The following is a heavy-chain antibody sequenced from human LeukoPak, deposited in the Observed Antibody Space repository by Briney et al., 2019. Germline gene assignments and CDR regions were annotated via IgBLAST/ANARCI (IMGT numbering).Heavy chain of an antibody. D-gene: IGHD5-18*01. V-gene: IGHV4-61*02. J-gene: IGHJ4*01. CDR1: GGSMSSGSYY. CDR3: ARGYSYTNFDY. CDR2: IYTSGSF. Sequence: SETLSLTCTVSGGSMSSGSYYWSWIRQPAGKGLEWIGRIYTSGSFNYSPSLKSRVTISVDTSKNQFSLKLSSLTAADTAVYYCARGYSYTNFDYWGHGTLVTVSS.